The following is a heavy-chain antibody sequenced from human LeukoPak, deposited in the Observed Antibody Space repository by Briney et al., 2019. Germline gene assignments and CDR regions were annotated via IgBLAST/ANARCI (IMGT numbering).Heavy chain of an antibody. CDR2: IKSDGSSA. CDR3: ARELASAAFDY. J-gene: IGHJ4*02. Sequence: GGSLTLSCAASGFTFSVYWMHWVRQAPGKGLVWVSLIKSDGSSAMYADSVKGRFSISRDNAKNTLYLQMNSLRAEDTAVYFCARELASAAFDYWGQGTPVTVSS. V-gene: IGHV3-74*03. CDR1: GFTFSVYW. D-gene: IGHD5-12*01.